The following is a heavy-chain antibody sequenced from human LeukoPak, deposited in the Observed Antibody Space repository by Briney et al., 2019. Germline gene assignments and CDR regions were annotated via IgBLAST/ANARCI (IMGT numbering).Heavy chain of an antibody. J-gene: IGHJ4*02. D-gene: IGHD3-9*01. V-gene: IGHV3-30*04. Sequence: GGSLRLSCAASGFTFSSYAMHWVRQAPGKGLEWVAVISYDGSNKYYADSVKGRFTISRDNSKNTLYPQMNSLRAEDTAVYYCARGPTYYDILTGERAYYFDYWGQGTLVTVSS. CDR3: ARGPTYYDILTGERAYYFDY. CDR2: ISYDGSNK. CDR1: GFTFSSYA.